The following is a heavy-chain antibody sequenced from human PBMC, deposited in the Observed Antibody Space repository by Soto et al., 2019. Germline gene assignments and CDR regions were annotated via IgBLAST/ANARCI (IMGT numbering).Heavy chain of an antibody. Sequence: GGSLRLSCAASGFTFSSYAMSWVRQAPGKGLEWVSAISGSGGSTYYADSVKGRFTISRDNSKNTLYLQMNSLRAEDTAVYYCAKDPFNYYDSSGFDYWGQGTLVTVSS. D-gene: IGHD3-22*01. CDR2: ISGSGGST. J-gene: IGHJ4*02. CDR3: AKDPFNYYDSSGFDY. V-gene: IGHV3-23*01. CDR1: GFTFSSYA.